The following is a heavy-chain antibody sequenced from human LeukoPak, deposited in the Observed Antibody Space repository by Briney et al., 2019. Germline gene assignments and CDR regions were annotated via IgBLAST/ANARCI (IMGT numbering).Heavy chain of an antibody. CDR3: ARESRCSGGSCYPGPFDY. J-gene: IGHJ4*02. CDR2: ISSSSSYI. CDR1: GFTFSSYE. V-gene: IGHV3-21*05. D-gene: IGHD2-15*01. Sequence: GGSLRLSCAASGFTFSSYEMNWVRQAPGKGLEWVSYISSSSSYIYYADSVKGRFTISRDNAKNSLYLQMNSLRAEDTAVYYCARESRCSGGSCYPGPFDYWGQGTLVTVSS.